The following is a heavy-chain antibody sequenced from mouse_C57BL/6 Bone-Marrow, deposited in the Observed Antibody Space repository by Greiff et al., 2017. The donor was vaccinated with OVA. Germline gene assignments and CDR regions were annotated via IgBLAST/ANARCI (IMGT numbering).Heavy chain of an antibody. Sequence: QVQLQQPGAELVMPGASVKLSCKASGYTFTSYWMHWVKQRPGQGLEWIGEIDPSDSYTNYNQKFKGKSTLTVDKSSSTAYMQLSRLTSEDTAVYYGARDNGSSNYYAMEYWGEGKPVT. V-gene: IGHV1-69*01. D-gene: IGHD1-1*01. J-gene: IGHJ4*01. CDR2: IDPSDSYT. CDR3: ARDNGSSNYYAMEY. CDR1: GYTFTSYW.